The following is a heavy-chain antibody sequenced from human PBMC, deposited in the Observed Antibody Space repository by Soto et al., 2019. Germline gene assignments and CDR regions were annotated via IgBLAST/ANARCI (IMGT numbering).Heavy chain of an antibody. Sequence: SETLSLTCTISGDSISSGKYYWGWIRQPPGKGLEWIASIFSSGTAQFNPSLKSRVIIFVDSSKNQFSLRLTSVTAADSALYYCARLDQYDVLTQSYNPDAFDIWGRGTMVTVSS. CDR2: IFSSGTA. D-gene: IGHD3-9*01. CDR3: ARLDQYDVLTQSYNPDAFDI. CDR1: GDSISSGKYY. J-gene: IGHJ3*02. V-gene: IGHV4-39*01.